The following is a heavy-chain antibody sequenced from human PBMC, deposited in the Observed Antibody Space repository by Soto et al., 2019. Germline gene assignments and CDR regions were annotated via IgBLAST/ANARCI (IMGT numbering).Heavy chain of an antibody. D-gene: IGHD3-10*01. J-gene: IGHJ6*02. Sequence: ASVKVSCKASGYTFHSYPMNWVRQAPGQRLEWMGWISAGNGNTVYSQKFQARVTITRDTSASTAYMELSSLRSEDTSVYYCARNPPMTRGNGMDVWGQGTTVTVSS. CDR1: GYTFHSYP. V-gene: IGHV1-3*01. CDR2: ISAGNGNT. CDR3: ARNPPMTRGNGMDV.